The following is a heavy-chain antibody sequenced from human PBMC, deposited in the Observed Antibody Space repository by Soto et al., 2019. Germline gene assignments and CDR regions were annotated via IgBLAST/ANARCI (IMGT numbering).Heavy chain of an antibody. V-gene: IGHV3-23*01. J-gene: IGHJ6*02. CDR2: ISGSGGST. CDR1: GFTFSSYA. D-gene: IGHD6-19*01. Sequence: EVQLLESGGGLVQPGGSLRLSCAASGFTFSSYAMSWVRQAPGKGLEWVSAISGSGGSTYYADSVKGRFTISRDNSKNTLYLQMNSLRPEDTAVYYCAKDYPPHSYSSGWSPYYYYGMDVWGQGTTVTVSS. CDR3: AKDYPPHSYSSGWSPYYYYGMDV.